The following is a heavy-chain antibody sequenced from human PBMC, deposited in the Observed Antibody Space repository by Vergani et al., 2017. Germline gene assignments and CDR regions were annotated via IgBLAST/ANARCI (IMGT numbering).Heavy chain of an antibody. CDR2: IYHSGST. Sequence: QVQLQESGPGLVKPSETLSLTCAVSGYSISSGYYWGWIRQPPGKGLEWIGSIYHSGSTYYNPSLKRRVTISVDTSKNQFSLKLSSVTAADTAVYYCARRLGIAAFWFDPWGQGTLVTVSS. CDR1: GYSISSGYY. V-gene: IGHV4-38-2*01. CDR3: ARRLGIAAFWFDP. D-gene: IGHD6-13*01. J-gene: IGHJ5*02.